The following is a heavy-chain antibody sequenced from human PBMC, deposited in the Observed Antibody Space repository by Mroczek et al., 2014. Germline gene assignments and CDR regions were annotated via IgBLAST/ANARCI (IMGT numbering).Heavy chain of an antibody. CDR3: ARAHVEMVYYFDY. CDR1: GGSFSGYY. D-gene: IGHD5-24*01. Sequence: QVQLQQWGAGLLKPSETLSLTCAVYGGSFSGYYWSWIRQPPGKGLEWIGEINHSGSTNYNPSLKSRVTISVDTSKNQFSLKLSSMTAADTAVYYCARAHVEMVYYFDYWGQGTLVTVSS. V-gene: IGHV4-34*01. CDR2: INHSGST. J-gene: IGHJ4*02.